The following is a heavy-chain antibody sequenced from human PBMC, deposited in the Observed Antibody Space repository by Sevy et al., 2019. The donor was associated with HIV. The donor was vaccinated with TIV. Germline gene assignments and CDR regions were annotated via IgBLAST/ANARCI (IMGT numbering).Heavy chain of an antibody. CDR2: MNPNRGNT. J-gene: IGHJ6*02. D-gene: IGHD3-22*01. V-gene: IGHV1-8*01. CDR3: ARGYDSSGSSHYYYYYGMDV. Sequence: ASVKVSCKASGYTFTSYDINWVRQATGQGLEWMGWMNPNRGNTGYAQKFQGRVTMTRNTSISTAYIGLSSLRSEDTAVYYCARGYDSSGSSHYYYYYGMDVWGQGTTVTVSS. CDR1: GYTFTSYD.